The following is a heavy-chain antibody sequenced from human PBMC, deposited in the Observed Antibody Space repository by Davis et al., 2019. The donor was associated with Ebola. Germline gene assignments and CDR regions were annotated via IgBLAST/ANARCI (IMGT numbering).Heavy chain of an antibody. CDR3: ATVRRYNWNYGYYYMDV. Sequence: GESLKISCAASGFTFSSYSMNWVRQAPGKGLEWVSYISSSSSTIYYADSVKGRFTISRDNAKNSLYLQMNSLRDEDTAVYYCATVRRYNWNYGYYYMDVWGKGTTVTVSS. CDR1: GFTFSSYS. V-gene: IGHV3-48*02. CDR2: ISSSSSTI. D-gene: IGHD1-7*01. J-gene: IGHJ6*03.